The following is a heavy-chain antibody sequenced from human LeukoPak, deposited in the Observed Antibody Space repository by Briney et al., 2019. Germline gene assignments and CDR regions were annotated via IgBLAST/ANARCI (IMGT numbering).Heavy chain of an antibody. CDR3: ARCPYDSSGYYSVPSHLDY. J-gene: IGHJ4*02. CDR1: GFTFSSYW. V-gene: IGHV3-7*01. CDR2: IKQDGSAK. Sequence: GGSLRLSCAASGFTFSSYWMSWVRQAPGKGLEWVANIKQDGSAKYYVDSLRGRFSISRDNVKNSLFLQMNSLSAEDTAVYYCARCPYDSSGYYSVPSHLDYWGQGTLVTVSS. D-gene: IGHD3-22*01.